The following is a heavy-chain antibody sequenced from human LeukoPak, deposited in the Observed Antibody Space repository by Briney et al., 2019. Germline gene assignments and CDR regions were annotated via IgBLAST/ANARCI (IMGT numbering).Heavy chain of an antibody. V-gene: IGHV1-2*02. D-gene: IGHD1-14*01. CDR3: ARSSGRSPNRDYMDV. Sequence: GASVKVSCKASEYTFTGYYMHWVRQAPGQGLEWMGWINPNSGDTNYAQKFQGRVTMTRDTSTSTVYMELSSLRSEDTAVYYCARSSGRSPNRDYMDVWGKGTTVTISS. J-gene: IGHJ6*03. CDR1: EYTFTGYY. CDR2: INPNSGDT.